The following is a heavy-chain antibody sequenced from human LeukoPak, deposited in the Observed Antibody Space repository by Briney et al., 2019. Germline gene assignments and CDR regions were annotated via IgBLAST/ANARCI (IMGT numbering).Heavy chain of an antibody. CDR1: GSTFDDYG. CDR3: ARESGVAARGDFDY. V-gene: IGHV3-20*04. CDR2: INWNGGST. Sequence: PGGSLRLSCAASGSTFDDYGMSWVRQAPGKGLEWVSGINWNGGSTGYADSVKGRFTISRDNAKNSLYLQMNSLRAEDTALYYCARESGVAARGDFDYWGQGTLVTVSS. D-gene: IGHD6-6*01. J-gene: IGHJ4*02.